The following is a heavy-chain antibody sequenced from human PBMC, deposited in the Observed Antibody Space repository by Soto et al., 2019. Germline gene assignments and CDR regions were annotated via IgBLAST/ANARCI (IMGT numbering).Heavy chain of an antibody. CDR1: GHTFTDYY. J-gene: IGHJ4*02. Sequence: AAVKVSCKASGHTFTDYYMHWVRQAPGQGLEWMGWINPNSGGTNYAQKFQGRVTMTRDTSINTAYMELSSLRSDDTAVYYCARDPQYSSSSDYWGQGALVTVSS. D-gene: IGHD6-6*01. CDR2: INPNSGGT. CDR3: ARDPQYSSSSDY. V-gene: IGHV1-2*02.